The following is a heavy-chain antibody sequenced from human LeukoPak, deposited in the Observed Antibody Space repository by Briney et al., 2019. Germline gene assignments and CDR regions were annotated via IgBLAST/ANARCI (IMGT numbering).Heavy chain of an antibody. V-gene: IGHV3-21*01. CDR1: GFTFSSYS. CDR2: ISSSSSYI. CDR3: ARDFNWNFLDY. J-gene: IGHJ4*02. D-gene: IGHD1-7*01. Sequence: GGSLRLSCATSGFTFSSYSMNWVRQAPGKGLEWVSSISSSSSYIYYADSVKGRFTISRDNAKNSLYLQMNSLRAEDTAVYYCARDFNWNFLDYWGQGTLVTVSS.